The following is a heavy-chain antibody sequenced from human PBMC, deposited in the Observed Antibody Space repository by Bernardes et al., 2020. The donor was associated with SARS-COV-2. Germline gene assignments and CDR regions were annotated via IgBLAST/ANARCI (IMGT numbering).Heavy chain of an antibody. CDR1: GGSISSSNYY. J-gene: IGHJ6*02. Sequence: SESLSLTCTVSGGSISSSNYYWGWLLQPPGKGLEWIGSFYFSGQSSYNPSLQSRVSESLSTSKNQFSLRLSFVTAADTAVYYCAGSSCGIDCYIGGLRSWDYGMDVWGQGTTVSVSS. CDR3: AGSSCGIDCYIGGLRSWDYGMDV. V-gene: IGHV4-39*01. CDR2: FYFSGQS. D-gene: IGHD2-21*02.